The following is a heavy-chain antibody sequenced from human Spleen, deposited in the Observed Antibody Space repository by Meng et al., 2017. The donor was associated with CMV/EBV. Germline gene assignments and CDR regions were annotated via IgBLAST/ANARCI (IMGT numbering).Heavy chain of an antibody. CDR1: GGSISSYY. CDR2: IYTSGST. V-gene: IGHV4-4*07. CDR3: ARVYDSSGYYPNWFDP. J-gene: IGHJ5*02. Sequence: VPLQDAGPGLVKASETLSLACTVSGGSISSYYWSWIRQPAGKGLELIVRIYTSGSTNYNPSLKRRVTMSVDTSKNQFSLKLSSVTAADTAVYYCARVYDSSGYYPNWFDPWGQGTLVTVSS. D-gene: IGHD3-22*01.